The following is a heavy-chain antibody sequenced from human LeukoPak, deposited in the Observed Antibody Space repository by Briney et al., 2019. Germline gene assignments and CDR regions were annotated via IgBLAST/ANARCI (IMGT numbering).Heavy chain of an antibody. CDR1: GYTFTSYG. J-gene: IGHJ6*02. CDR2: ISAYNGNT. Sequence: ASVKVSCKASGYTFTSYGISWVRQAPGQGLEWMGWISAYNGNTNYAQKLQGRVTMTTDTSTSTAYMELRSLRSDDTAVYYCARDLLEGVSITIFAYYYYGMDVWGQGTTVTVSS. D-gene: IGHD3-9*01. V-gene: IGHV1-18*01. CDR3: ARDLLEGVSITIFAYYYYGMDV.